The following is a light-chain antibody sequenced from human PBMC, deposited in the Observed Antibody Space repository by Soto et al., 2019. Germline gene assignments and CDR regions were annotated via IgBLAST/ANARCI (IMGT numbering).Light chain of an antibody. CDR3: QQYGSTPPT. J-gene: IGKJ5*01. Sequence: EIVLTQSPGTLSLSPGERATLSCRASQSVRDNFLAWYQQRPGQTPRLLFHGASNRATGIPDRFSGSGSGTDFTLTITGLESEDFAVYYCQQYGSTPPTFGQGARLEIK. CDR2: GAS. CDR1: QSVRDNF. V-gene: IGKV3-20*01.